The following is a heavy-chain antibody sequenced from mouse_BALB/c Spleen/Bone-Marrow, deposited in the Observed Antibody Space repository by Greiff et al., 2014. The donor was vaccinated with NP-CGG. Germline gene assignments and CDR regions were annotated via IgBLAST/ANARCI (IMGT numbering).Heavy chain of an antibody. V-gene: IGHV1-80*01. J-gene: IGHJ2*01. CDR1: GYAFSNYW. CDR3: ARCDGYSYYFDY. CDR2: IYPGDGDT. D-gene: IGHD2-3*01. Sequence: QVQLQQSGADLVRPGSSVKISCKASGYAFSNYWMNWVKQRPGQGLEWIGQIYPGDGDTNYNGKFKGKATLTADKSSSTAYMQLSSLTSEDSAVYSCARCDGYSYYFDYWGQGTTLTVSS.